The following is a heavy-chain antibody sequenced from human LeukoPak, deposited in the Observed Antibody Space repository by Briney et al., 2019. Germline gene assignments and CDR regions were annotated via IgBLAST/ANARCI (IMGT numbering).Heavy chain of an antibody. CDR3: ATPPRFLEWLLFGY. J-gene: IGHJ4*02. CDR1: GFTFSSFG. Sequence: PGGSLRLSCAASGFTFSSFGMHWVRQAPGKGLEWVAVISYDGSNKYYADSVKGRFTISRDNSKNTLYLQMNSLRAEDTAVYYCATPPRFLEWLLFGYWGQGTLVTVSS. CDR2: ISYDGSNK. V-gene: IGHV3-30*03. D-gene: IGHD3-3*01.